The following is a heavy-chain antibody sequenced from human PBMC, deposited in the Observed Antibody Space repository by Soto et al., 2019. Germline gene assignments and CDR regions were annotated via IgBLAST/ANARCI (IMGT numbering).Heavy chain of an antibody. CDR2: IYDTGNT. CDR3: AKRAYGDPYDP. V-gene: IGHV4-39*01. Sequence: HLQLQESGPGLVKSSETLSLTCAVSGGSITSSGFWWSWIRQPPGKGLEWIGTIYDTGNTFYNPSLRGRVTISADTSRNEFARNFNSVTAADTAVYYCAKRAYGDPYDPWGQGTLVTVSS. D-gene: IGHD4-17*01. J-gene: IGHJ5*02. CDR1: GGSITSSGFW.